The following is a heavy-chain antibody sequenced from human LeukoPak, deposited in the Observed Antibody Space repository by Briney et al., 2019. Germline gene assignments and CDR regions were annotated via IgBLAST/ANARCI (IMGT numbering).Heavy chain of an antibody. V-gene: IGHV4-4*07. CDR3: ARVLLGSIVNDAFDI. J-gene: IGHJ3*02. D-gene: IGHD1-26*01. Sequence: SETLSLTCTVSGGSISSYYWSWIRQPAGKGLERIGRIYTSGSTNYNPSLKTRVTISVHTARTQFSLNLRSVTAADTAVYYCARVLLGSIVNDAFDIWGHGTMVTVSS. CDR2: IYTSGST. CDR1: GGSISSYY.